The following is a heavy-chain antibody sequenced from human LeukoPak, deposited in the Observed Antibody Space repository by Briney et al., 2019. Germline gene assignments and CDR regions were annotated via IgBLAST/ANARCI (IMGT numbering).Heavy chain of an antibody. CDR1: GYSISSGYY. CDR3: ARPFTIFGGFVY. D-gene: IGHD3-3*01. Sequence: SETLSLTCTVSGYSISSGYYWGWIRQPPGKGLEWIGSIYHSGSTYYNPSLKSRVTISVDTSKNQFSLKLSSVTAADTAVYYCARPFTIFGGFVYWGQGTLVTVSS. V-gene: IGHV4-38-2*02. J-gene: IGHJ4*02. CDR2: IYHSGST.